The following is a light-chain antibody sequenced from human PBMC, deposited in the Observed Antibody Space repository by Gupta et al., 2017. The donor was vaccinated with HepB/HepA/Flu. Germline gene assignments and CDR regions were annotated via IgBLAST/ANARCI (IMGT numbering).Light chain of an antibody. J-gene: IGLJ3*02. Sequence: QSVLTQPPSVSAAPGQKVTISCSGSSSNIGNNYVSWYQQLPGTAPKLLIYENNKRPSGIPDRFSGSKSDTSATLGITGLQTGDEADYYCGTWDSSLSAWVFGGGIKLTVL. V-gene: IGLV1-51*02. CDR2: ENN. CDR1: SSNIGNNY. CDR3: GTWDSSLSAWV.